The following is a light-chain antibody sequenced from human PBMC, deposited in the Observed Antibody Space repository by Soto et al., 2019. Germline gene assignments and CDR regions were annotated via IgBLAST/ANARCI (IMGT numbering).Light chain of an antibody. Sequence: QSVLTQPPSVSGAPGQRVTISCTGSSSNIGAGYDVHWCQQLPGTAPKLLIYGNSNRPSWVPDRFSGSKSGTSASLAITGLQAEDEADYYCQSYDSSLSGCVFGTGTKVTVL. CDR2: GNS. CDR3: QSYDSSLSGCV. CDR1: SSNIGAGYD. J-gene: IGLJ1*01. V-gene: IGLV1-40*01.